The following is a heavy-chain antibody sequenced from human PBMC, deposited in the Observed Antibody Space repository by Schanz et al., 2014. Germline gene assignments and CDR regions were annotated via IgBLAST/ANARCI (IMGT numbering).Heavy chain of an antibody. J-gene: IGHJ6*02. Sequence: QVQLVESGGGVVQPWGSLRLSCAASRFTFSTYAMHWVRQAPGKGLGWLAVISYDGRHKNYADSVKGRFTISRDNSKNTLHLQMNSLRVEDTAVYYCAKDDTQVNGMDVWGQGTTVTVSS. V-gene: IGHV3-30*04. CDR2: ISYDGRHK. CDR3: AKDDTQVNGMDV. CDR1: RFTFSTYA.